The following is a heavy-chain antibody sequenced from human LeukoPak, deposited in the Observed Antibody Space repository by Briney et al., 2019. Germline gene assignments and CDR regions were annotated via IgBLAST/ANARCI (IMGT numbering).Heavy chain of an antibody. CDR2: ISGSGGST. CDR3: AKAWSGYYLVPFDY. D-gene: IGHD3-3*01. J-gene: IGHJ4*02. Sequence: GGTLRLSCAASGFTFSSYAMSWVRQAPGKGLEWVSAISGSGGSTYYADSVKGRFTISRDNSKNTLYLQMNSLRAEDTAVYYCAKAWSGYYLVPFDYWGQGTLVTVSS. V-gene: IGHV3-23*01. CDR1: GFTFSSYA.